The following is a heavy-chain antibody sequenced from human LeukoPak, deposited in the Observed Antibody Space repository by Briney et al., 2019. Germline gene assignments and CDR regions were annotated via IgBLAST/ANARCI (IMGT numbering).Heavy chain of an antibody. CDR3: AREGDYYDSSGYCLDY. J-gene: IGHJ4*02. Sequence: GGSLRLSCAASGFTFSDYYMSWIRQAPGKGLEWVSYISSSGSTIYYADSVKGRFTISRDNAKNSLYLQMNSLRAEDTAVYYCAREGDYYDSSGYCLDYWGQGTLVTVSS. CDR2: ISSSGSTI. V-gene: IGHV3-11*01. D-gene: IGHD3-22*01. CDR1: GFTFSDYY.